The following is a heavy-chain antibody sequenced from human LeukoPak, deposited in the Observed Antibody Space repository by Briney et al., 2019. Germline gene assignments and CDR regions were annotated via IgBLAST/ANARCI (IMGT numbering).Heavy chain of an antibody. D-gene: IGHD2-2*01. Sequence: GGSLRLSCAASGFTFSSYGMHWVRQAPGKGLEWVAVIWYDGSNKYYADSVKGRFTISRDNSKNTLYLQMDSLRAEDTAVYYCARDRIVVVPAANRRRRQQLGRSYYYYYMDVWGKGTTVTVSS. CDR3: ARDRIVVVPAANRRRRQQLGRSYYYYYMDV. J-gene: IGHJ6*03. CDR1: GFTFSSYG. V-gene: IGHV3-33*01. CDR2: IWYDGSNK.